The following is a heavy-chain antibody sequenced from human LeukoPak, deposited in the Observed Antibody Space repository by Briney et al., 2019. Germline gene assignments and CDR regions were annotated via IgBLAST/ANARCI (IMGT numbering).Heavy chain of an antibody. V-gene: IGHV4-59*08. J-gene: IGHJ6*03. CDR3: ARRFGRFWSGYTRGEVPFTDYYMDV. CDR2: IYYSGST. CDR1: GGSISSYY. Sequence: SETLSLTCTVSGGSISSYYWSWIRQPPGKGLEWIGYIYYSGSTNYNPSLKSRVTISVDTSKNQFSLKLSSVTAADTAVYYCARRFGRFWSGYTRGEVPFTDYYMDVWGKGTTVTVSS. D-gene: IGHD3-3*01.